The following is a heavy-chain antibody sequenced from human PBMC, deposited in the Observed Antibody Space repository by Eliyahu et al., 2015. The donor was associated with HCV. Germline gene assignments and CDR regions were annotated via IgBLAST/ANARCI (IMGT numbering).Heavy chain of an antibody. D-gene: IGHD6-13*01. CDR1: GFTFTXSA. Sequence: QMHLVQSGPEVKKPGTSVKVXCXASGFTFTXSAMQWVRQARGQHLEWIGWXVVGSGTTNYAQSFQDRVTITRDMSTSTAYMELRSLSSDDTAVYYCAATTSATGTYYGLDVWGQGTTVTVSS. J-gene: IGHJ6*02. V-gene: IGHV1-58*02. CDR3: AATTSATGTYYGLDV. CDR2: XVVGSGTT.